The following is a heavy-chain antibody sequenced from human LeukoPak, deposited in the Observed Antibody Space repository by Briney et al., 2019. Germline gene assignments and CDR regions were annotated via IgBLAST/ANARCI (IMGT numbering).Heavy chain of an antibody. D-gene: IGHD4-17*01. CDR3: ARDYGDRCFDY. CDR1: GFTFNNYG. CDR2: IRSSSTYI. V-gene: IGHV3-21*01. J-gene: IGHJ4*02. Sequence: GGSLRLSCAASGFTFNNYGMNSVRQAPGKGLGWVSSIRSSSTYIYYADSVKGRFTISRDNAKNSLYLQMNSLRAEDTAVYYCARDYGDRCFDYWGQGTLVTVSS.